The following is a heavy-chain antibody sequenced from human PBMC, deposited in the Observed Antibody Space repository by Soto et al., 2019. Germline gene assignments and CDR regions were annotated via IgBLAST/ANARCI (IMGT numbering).Heavy chain of an antibody. Sequence: EVQLLESGGGLVQPGGSLRLSCAASGFTFSSYAMSWVRQAPGKGLEWVSAISGSGGSTYYADSVKGRFTISRDNSKNTLYLQMNSLRAEDTAVYYCAKDRSIAAAGHGYGMDVWGQGTTVTVSS. CDR3: AKDRSIAAAGHGYGMDV. V-gene: IGHV3-23*01. CDR1: GFTFSSYA. CDR2: ISGSGGST. D-gene: IGHD6-13*01. J-gene: IGHJ6*02.